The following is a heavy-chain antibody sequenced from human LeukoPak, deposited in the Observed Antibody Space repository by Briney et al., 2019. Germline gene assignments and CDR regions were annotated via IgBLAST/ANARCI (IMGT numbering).Heavy chain of an antibody. J-gene: IGHJ4*02. V-gene: IGHV4-4*02. Sequence: PSGTLSLTCAVSGGSIKSNNWWSWVRQPPGKGLEWIGEIYHSGSTNYNPSLESRVTVSVDKSKNQFSLDLSSVTAADTAVYYCARVGIHAQDDYWGQGTLVTVSS. D-gene: IGHD7-27*01. CDR3: ARVGIHAQDDY. CDR1: GGSIKSNNW. CDR2: IYHSGST.